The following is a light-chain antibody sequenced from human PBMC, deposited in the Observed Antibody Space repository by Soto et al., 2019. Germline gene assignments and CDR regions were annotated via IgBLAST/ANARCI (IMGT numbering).Light chain of an antibody. V-gene: IGLV2-14*01. CDR1: SSDVGTYNY. Sequence: QSVLTQPASVSGSPGQSITISCTRTSSDVGTYNYVSWYQQHPGKAPKFIIYEVDNRPSGVSNRFSGSKSGNTASLTISGLQAEDEADYYCSSFTTSSTWVFGGGTKLTVL. CDR3: SSFTTSSTWV. J-gene: IGLJ3*02. CDR2: EVD.